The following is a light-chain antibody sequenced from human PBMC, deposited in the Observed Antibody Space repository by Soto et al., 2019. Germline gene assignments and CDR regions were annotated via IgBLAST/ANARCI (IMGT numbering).Light chain of an antibody. CDR2: EVS. V-gene: IGLV2-23*02. Sequence: QSVLTQPASVSGSPGQSITISCTGTSSDVGSYNFVSWYQLHPGKAPKLMIYEVSKRPSGVSDRFSGSKSGNTASLTISGLQADDEADYFCCSYAGGSNVFGTGTQLTVL. CDR1: SSDVGSYNF. J-gene: IGLJ1*01. CDR3: CSYAGGSNV.